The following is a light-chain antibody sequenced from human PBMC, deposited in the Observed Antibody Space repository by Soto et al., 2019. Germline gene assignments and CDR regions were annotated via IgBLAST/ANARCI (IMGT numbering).Light chain of an antibody. CDR2: GES. V-gene: IGKV3D-20*02. Sequence: FTQPPCTLSLSQEQRSTLACMTSQSVSSSYLAWYKQKPGQAPRLLIYGESSRATGVPDRFSGGGSGTDFTLIINRLQPEDFAIYYCHQLRNWPSIAFGQRTRLEIK. CDR3: HQLRNWPSIA. CDR1: QSVSSSY. J-gene: IGKJ5*01.